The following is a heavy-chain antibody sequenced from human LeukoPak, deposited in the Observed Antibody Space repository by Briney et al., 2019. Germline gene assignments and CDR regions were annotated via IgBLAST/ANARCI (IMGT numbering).Heavy chain of an antibody. D-gene: IGHD3-10*01. CDR1: GFSFSSYG. CDR2: IRYDGINK. V-gene: IGHV3-30*02. J-gene: IGHJ3*02. CDR3: AKEGDYYGSGSYRDGFDI. Sequence: GGSLRLSCAASGFSFSSYGMHWLRQAPGKGLEWVAFIRYDGINKYYADSVKGRFTISRDSFKNTLYLQMNSLRPEDTAVYYCAKEGDYYGSGSYRDGFDIWGQGTRATVSS.